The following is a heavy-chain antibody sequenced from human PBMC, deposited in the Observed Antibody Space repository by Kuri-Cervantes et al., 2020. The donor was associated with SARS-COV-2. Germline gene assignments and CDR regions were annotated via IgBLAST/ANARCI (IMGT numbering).Heavy chain of an antibody. J-gene: IGHJ6*03. Sequence: LRLSCTVSGGSISSGSYYWSWIRQPAGKGLEWIGRIYTSGSTNYNPSLKSRVTISVDTSKNQFSLKLSSVTAADTAVYYCARDVYRDYYYYMDVWGKGTTVTVSS. CDR1: GGSISSGSYY. CDR3: ARDVYRDYYYYMDV. CDR2: IYTSGST. D-gene: IGHD4-11*01. V-gene: IGHV4-61*02.